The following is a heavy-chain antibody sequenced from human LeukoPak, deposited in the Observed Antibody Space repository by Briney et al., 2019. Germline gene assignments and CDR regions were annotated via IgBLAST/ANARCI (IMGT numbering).Heavy chain of an antibody. CDR1: GDSISSGDYS. CDR2: IYHSGST. Sequence: SQTLSLTCAVSGDSISSGDYSWNWIRQPPGKGLEWIGSIYHSGSTYYSPSLKSRVTMSVDRSKNQFSLKLSSVTAADTAVYYCARGTGTITSCSVWGQGTLVTVSS. CDR3: ARGTGTITSCSV. D-gene: IGHD2-2*01. V-gene: IGHV4-30-2*01. J-gene: IGHJ4*02.